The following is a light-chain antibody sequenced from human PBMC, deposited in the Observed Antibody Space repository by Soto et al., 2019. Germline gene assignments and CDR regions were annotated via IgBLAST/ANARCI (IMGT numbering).Light chain of an antibody. CDR2: DAS. CDR3: QQYNDNWPT. J-gene: IGKJ1*01. CDR1: QSVSSY. Sequence: EIVMTQSPGTLSLSPGERATLSCGASQSVSSYLAWYQQKPGQAPRLLISDASDRATSIPDRFSGSGSGTDFTLTISRLVPEDFAVYYCQQYNDNWPTFGQGTKVDIK. V-gene: IGKV3-20*01.